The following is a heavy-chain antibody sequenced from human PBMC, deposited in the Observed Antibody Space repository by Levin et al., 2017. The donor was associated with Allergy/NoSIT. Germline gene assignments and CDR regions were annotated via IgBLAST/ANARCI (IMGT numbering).Heavy chain of an antibody. Sequence: SQTLSLTCTVSGGSISSSSYYWGWIRQPPGKGLEWIGSIYYSGSTYYNPSLKSRVTISVDTSKNQFSLKLSSVTAADTAVYYCARPHRPPHYYGSDLYAFDIWGQGTMVTVSS. J-gene: IGHJ3*02. D-gene: IGHD3-10*01. CDR3: ARPHRPPHYYGSDLYAFDI. CDR2: IYYSGST. CDR1: GGSISSSSYY. V-gene: IGHV4-39*01.